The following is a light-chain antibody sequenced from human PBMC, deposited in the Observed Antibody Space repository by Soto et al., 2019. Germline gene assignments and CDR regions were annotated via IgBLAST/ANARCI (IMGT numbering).Light chain of an antibody. Sequence: DIHRTQSPSNVSGSLGDIVTVIYRASQSISSWLAWYQQKPGKAPKLLIYKASSLESGVPSRLSGSGSGTDFTLTISSLTPDDFATYYCQQYNTYWTFGQGTKVDI. CDR2: KAS. V-gene: IGKV1-5*03. CDR3: QQYNTYWT. J-gene: IGKJ1*01. CDR1: QSISSW.